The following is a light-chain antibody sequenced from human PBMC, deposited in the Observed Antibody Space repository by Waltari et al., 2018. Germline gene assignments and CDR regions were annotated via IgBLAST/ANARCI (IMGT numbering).Light chain of an antibody. CDR2: NAS. CDR3: QQYQSFPWT. Sequence: IQMTQSPSSLSASVGDRFTITCQASHDISNSFNWFQQKAGKAPELLIYNASSSVTGVPSRFSGSGSGTHYTLIITSLRPADIAVYYCQQYQSFPWTFGRGTRVEI. V-gene: IGKV1-33*01. CDR1: HDISNS. J-gene: IGKJ1*01.